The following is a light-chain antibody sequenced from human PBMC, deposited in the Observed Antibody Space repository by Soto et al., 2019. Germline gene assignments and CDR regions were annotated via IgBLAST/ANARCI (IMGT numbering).Light chain of an antibody. V-gene: IGLV3-1*01. Sequence: SYELTQPPSVSVSPGQTASITCSGDKLGDKYACWYQQKPGQSPVLVIYQDSKRPSGIPERFSGSNSGNTATLTISGTQAMDEADYHCQAWDSSTDVVFAGGTKLTVL. CDR2: QDS. J-gene: IGLJ2*01. CDR1: KLGDKY. CDR3: QAWDSSTDVV.